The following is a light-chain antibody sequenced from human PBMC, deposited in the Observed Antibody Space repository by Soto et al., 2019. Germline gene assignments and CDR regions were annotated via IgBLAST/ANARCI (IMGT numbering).Light chain of an antibody. CDR1: SGDVGGYNY. CDR2: DVY. CDR3: SSYAGSNHVL. V-gene: IGLV2-11*01. J-gene: IGLJ3*02. Sequence: QSVLTQPRSVSGSPGQSVTISCTGTSGDVGGYNYVYWYQQHPGKAPKLIIYDVYKCPSGVPDRFSGSKSGNTASLTISGLQAEDEADYFCSSYAGSNHVLFGGGTKLPS.